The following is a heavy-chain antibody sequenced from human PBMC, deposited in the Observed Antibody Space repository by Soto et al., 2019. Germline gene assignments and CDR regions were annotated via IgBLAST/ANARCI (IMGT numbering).Heavy chain of an antibody. D-gene: IGHD3-9*01. Sequence: QVQLVQSGAEVKKPGSSVKVSCKASGGTFSSYTISWVRQAPGQGLEWMGRIIPILGIANSAQKFQGRVTITADKSTSTAYMELSSLRSEDTAVYYGARVGGHILTGRTRDYWGQGTLVTVSS. V-gene: IGHV1-69*02. CDR1: GGTFSSYT. CDR2: IIPILGIA. J-gene: IGHJ4*02. CDR3: ARVGGHILTGRTRDY.